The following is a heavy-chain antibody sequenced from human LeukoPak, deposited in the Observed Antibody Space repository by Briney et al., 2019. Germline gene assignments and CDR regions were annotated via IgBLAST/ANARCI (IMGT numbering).Heavy chain of an antibody. CDR2: INHSGST. D-gene: IGHD6-19*01. J-gene: IGHJ4*02. CDR1: GGSFSGYY. V-gene: IGHV4-34*01. Sequence: PSETLSLTCAVYGGSFSGYYWSWIRQPPGKGLEWIGEINHSGSTNYNPSLKSRVTISVDTSKNQFSLKLSSVTAADTAMYYCARDGPLAVAYFDYWGQGTLVTVSS. CDR3: ARDGPLAVAYFDY.